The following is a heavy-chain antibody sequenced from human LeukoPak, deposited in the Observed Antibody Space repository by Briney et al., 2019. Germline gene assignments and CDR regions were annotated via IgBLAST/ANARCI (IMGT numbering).Heavy chain of an antibody. J-gene: IGHJ4*02. CDR1: GFTFDDYA. V-gene: IGHV3-9*01. CDR2: ISWNSGSI. Sequence: GGSLRLSCAASGFTFDDYAMHWVRQAPGKGLEWVSGISWNSGSIGYADSVKGRFTISRDNAKNSLYLQMNSLRAEDTALYYCAKDLIAVAGTGLDYWGQGTLVTVSS. D-gene: IGHD6-19*01. CDR3: AKDLIAVAGTGLDY.